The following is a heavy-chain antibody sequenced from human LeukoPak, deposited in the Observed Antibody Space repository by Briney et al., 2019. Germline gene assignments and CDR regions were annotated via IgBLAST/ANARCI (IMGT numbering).Heavy chain of an antibody. J-gene: IGHJ4*02. CDR1: GYTFTSYY. V-gene: IGHV1-46*01. D-gene: IGHD6-19*01. CDR3: ARDAGIAVAGTFLADTDY. Sequence: APVKVSCKASGYTFTSYYMHWVRQAPGQGLEWMGIINPSGGSTSYAQKFQGRVTMTRDTSTSTVYMELSSLRSEDTAVYYCARDAGIAVAGTFLADTDYWGQGTLVTVSS. CDR2: INPSGGST.